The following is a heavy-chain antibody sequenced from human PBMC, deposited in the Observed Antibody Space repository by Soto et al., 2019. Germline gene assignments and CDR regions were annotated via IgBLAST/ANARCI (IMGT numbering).Heavy chain of an antibody. Sequence: QITLKESGPTLVKPTQTLTLTCTFSGFSLNTSGVGVGWVRQPPGKALEWLALLYGNDDQRYNLFLKNSLTITKDTSRDHVVLKMTHMDPVDTATYYCAHANNWDYRTPYYFDYWGQGTLVTVS. CDR1: GFSLNTSGVG. CDR2: LYGNDDQ. D-gene: IGHD1-7*01. V-gene: IGHV2-5*01. CDR3: AHANNWDYRTPYYFDY. J-gene: IGHJ4*02.